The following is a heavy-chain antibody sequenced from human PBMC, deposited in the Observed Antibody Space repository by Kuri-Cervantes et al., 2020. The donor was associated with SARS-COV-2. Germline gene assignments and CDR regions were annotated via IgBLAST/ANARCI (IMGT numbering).Heavy chain of an antibody. J-gene: IGHJ6*03. D-gene: IGHD2-21*01. Sequence: GSLRLSCAASGFTVSSNYMSWVRQAPGKGLEWVSVIYSADITYYADSVKGRFTVSRDNSKNTLFLQMDSLRAEDTAVYYCASKHLYDIIVESDSYLKVAYYYMDVWGKGTTVTVSS. V-gene: IGHV3-53*01. CDR1: GFTVSSNY. CDR2: IYSADIT. CDR3: ASKHLYDIIVESDSYLKVAYYYMDV.